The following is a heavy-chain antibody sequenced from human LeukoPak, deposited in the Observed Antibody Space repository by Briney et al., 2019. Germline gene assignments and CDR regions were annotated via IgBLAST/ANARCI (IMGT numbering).Heavy chain of an antibody. V-gene: IGHV3-30*02. D-gene: IGHD3-16*01. J-gene: IGHJ4*02. CDR3: AKDSWADIDY. Sequence: PGGSLRLSCAASGFIFSTYGMYWVRQPPGKGLEWVAYIRHDGSIKNYADSVKGRSNISRDNSQNTLYLQMNSLRAEDAAVYYCAKDSWADIDYWGQGTLVTVSS. CDR2: IRHDGSIK. CDR1: GFIFSTYG.